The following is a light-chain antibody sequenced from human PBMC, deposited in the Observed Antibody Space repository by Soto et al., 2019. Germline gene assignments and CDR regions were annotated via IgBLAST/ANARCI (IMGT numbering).Light chain of an antibody. Sequence: QSVLTQPPSVSGAPGQRVTVSCTGTYSDIGAGHDVHWYQHLPGTPPKLLIYGHTSRPSGVPGRFSGSTSGTSASLTITGLQPEDEADYYCQSYDSSVRVFGGGTKVTVL. J-gene: IGLJ3*02. CDR3: QSYDSSVRV. CDR1: YSDIGAGHD. V-gene: IGLV1-40*01. CDR2: GHT.